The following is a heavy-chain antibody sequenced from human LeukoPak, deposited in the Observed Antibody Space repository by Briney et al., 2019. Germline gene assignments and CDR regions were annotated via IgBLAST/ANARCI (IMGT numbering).Heavy chain of an antibody. J-gene: IGHJ4*02. V-gene: IGHV1-18*01. CDR2: ISAYNGNT. D-gene: IGHD4-17*01. Sequence: ASVKVSCKASGYTFTSYGISWVRQAPGQGLEWMGWISAYNGNTNYAQKFQGRVTITRDTSASTAYMELSSLRSEDTAVYYCARGRPSTTVIFDYWGQGTLVTVSS. CDR1: GYTFTSYG. CDR3: ARGRPSTTVIFDY.